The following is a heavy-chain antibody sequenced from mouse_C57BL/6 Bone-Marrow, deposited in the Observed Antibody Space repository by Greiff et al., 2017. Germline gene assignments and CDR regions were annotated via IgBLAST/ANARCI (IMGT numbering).Heavy chain of an antibody. V-gene: IGHV1-4*01. Sequence: VQLQQSGAELARPGASVKMSCKASGYTFTSYTMHWVKQRPGQGLEWIGYINPSSGYTKYNQKFKDKATLTADKSSSTAYMQLRSLTSEDSAVYYCARLVIYYYGSSWGDFDYWGQGTTLTVSS. CDR1: GYTFTSYT. J-gene: IGHJ2*01. CDR3: ARLVIYYYGSSWGDFDY. CDR2: INPSSGYT. D-gene: IGHD1-1*01.